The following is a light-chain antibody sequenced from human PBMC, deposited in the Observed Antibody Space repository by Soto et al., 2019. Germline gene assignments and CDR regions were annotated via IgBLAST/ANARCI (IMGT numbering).Light chain of an antibody. Sequence: DIQMTQSPSTLSASVGDNITITCRASQSLSSYLAWYQQKPGRAPKLLIFDASSLERGVPSRFSASGSEIEFTLTITSLQPDDFATYHCQQYHAFPWTFGQGTKVDI. J-gene: IGKJ1*01. CDR1: QSLSSY. CDR2: DAS. CDR3: QQYHAFPWT. V-gene: IGKV1-5*01.